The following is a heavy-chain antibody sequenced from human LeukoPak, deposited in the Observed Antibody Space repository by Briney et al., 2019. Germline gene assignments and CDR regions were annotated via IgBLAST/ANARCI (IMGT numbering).Heavy chain of an antibody. D-gene: IGHD4/OR15-4a*01. CDR3: ARRAGAYSHPYDY. CDR1: GFTFSSYA. V-gene: IGHV3-30*04. CDR2: ISYDGSNK. Sequence: GGSLRLSCAASGFTFSSYAMHWVRQAPGKGLEWVALISYDGSNKYYADSVKGRFTISRDNSKNTLYLQMNSLRTEDTAVHYCARRAGAYSHPYDYWGQGTLVTVSS. J-gene: IGHJ4*02.